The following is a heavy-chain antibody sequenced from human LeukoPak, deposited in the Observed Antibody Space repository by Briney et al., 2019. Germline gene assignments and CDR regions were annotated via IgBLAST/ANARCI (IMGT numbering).Heavy chain of an antibody. D-gene: IGHD6-19*01. Sequence: GESLKISCKGSGYSFSSYWIGWVRQMPGKGLEWMGIIYPGDSDTRYSPSFQGQVTISADKSVGTAYLQWSSLKASDTAMYYRARPVFSGTWTSRSFEIWGQGTMVTVSS. CDR2: IYPGDSDT. CDR1: GYSFSSYW. CDR3: ARPVFSGTWTSRSFEI. V-gene: IGHV5-51*01. J-gene: IGHJ3*02.